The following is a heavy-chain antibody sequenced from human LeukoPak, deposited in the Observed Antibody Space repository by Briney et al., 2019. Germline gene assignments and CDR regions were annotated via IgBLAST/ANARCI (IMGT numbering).Heavy chain of an antibody. D-gene: IGHD1-26*01. J-gene: IGHJ4*02. CDR3: ARDRAFGGATNY. CDR1: GGTFSSYA. V-gene: IGHV1-69*01. Sequence: SVKVSCKASGGTFSSYAISWVRQAPGQGLEWMGGIIPIFGTANYAQKFQGRVTITADESTSTAYMELSSLRSEDTAVYYCARDRAFGGATNYWGQGTLVTVSS. CDR2: IIPIFGTA.